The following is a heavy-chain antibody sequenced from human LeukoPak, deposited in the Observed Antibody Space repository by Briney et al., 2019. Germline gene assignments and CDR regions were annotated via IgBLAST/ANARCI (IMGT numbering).Heavy chain of an antibody. CDR2: INSDGSMT. V-gene: IGHV3-11*01. J-gene: IGHJ4*02. CDR1: GLSFSDNY. D-gene: IGHD2-2*03. CDR3: AKGSHGWTFDV. Sequence: GGSLRLSCAASGLSFSDNYMGWLRQPPGEGVEWLSYINSDGSMTKYTASVQGRFTISRDNAKRSLFLQMNNLRANDTARYYCAKGSHGWTFDVWGQGSQVTVSS.